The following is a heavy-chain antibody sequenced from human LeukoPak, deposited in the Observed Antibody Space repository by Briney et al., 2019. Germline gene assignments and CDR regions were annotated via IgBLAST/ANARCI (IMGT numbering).Heavy chain of an antibody. CDR3: ARTPAYCGGDCYSTFDY. CDR2: FTVGGGTT. Sequence: GGSLRLSCAASGFTFNTYAMSWVRQAPGKGLEWVSAFTVGGGTTFYADSVKGRFTISRDNSKNMLYLQMNSLRAEDTAVYYCARTPAYCGGDCYSTFDYWGRGTLVTVSS. V-gene: IGHV3-23*01. D-gene: IGHD2-21*02. CDR1: GFTFNTYA. J-gene: IGHJ4*02.